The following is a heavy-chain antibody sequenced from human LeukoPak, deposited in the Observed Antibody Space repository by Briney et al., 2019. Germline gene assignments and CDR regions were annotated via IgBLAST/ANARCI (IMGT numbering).Heavy chain of an antibody. D-gene: IGHD1-26*01. CDR2: ISYDGSNK. CDR1: GFTFCSYA. J-gene: IGHJ6*02. CDR3: AKDRERIVGAHGGGYYGMDV. V-gene: IGHV3-30-3*01. Sequence: PGGPLSLSCAASGFTFCSYAMQWVRHAPGKGVEWVAVISYDGSNKHDTDSVNGRFTISRDNSKNTLFLQMNSLRPEDTAVDYCAKDRERIVGAHGGGYYGMDVWGQGTTVTVSS.